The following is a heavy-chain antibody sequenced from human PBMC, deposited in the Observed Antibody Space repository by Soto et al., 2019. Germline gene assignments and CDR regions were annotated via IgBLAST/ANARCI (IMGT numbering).Heavy chain of an antibody. D-gene: IGHD6-13*01. Sequence: QVQLVQSGAEVKKPGSSVKVSCKASGGTFSNYAISWMRQAPGQGLEWMGGIIVLFGTTNYAQKFRGRLTVTADESTSTVYMELSSLRFDDTAIYYCARARGSSWNNWFDPWGQGTLVTVSS. V-gene: IGHV1-69*01. J-gene: IGHJ5*02. CDR2: IIVLFGTT. CDR1: GGTFSNYA. CDR3: ARARGSSWNNWFDP.